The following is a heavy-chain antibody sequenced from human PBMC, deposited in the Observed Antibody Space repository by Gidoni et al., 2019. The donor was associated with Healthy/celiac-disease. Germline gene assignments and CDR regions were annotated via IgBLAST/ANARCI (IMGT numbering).Heavy chain of an antibody. CDR2: TRNKANSYTT. V-gene: IGHV3-72*01. Sequence: EVQLVESGGGLVQPGGSLRLSCAASGFTFSDHYLDWVRQAPGKGLEWVGRTRNKANSYTTEYAASVKGRFTISRDDSKNSLYLKMNSLKTEDTAVYYCARGPVRGYDSSGYYYVDAFDIWGQGTMVTVSS. CDR3: ARGPVRGYDSSGYYYVDAFDI. J-gene: IGHJ3*02. D-gene: IGHD3-22*01. CDR1: GFTFSDHY.